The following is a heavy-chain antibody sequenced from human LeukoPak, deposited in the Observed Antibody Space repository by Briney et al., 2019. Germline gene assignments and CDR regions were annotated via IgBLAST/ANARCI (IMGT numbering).Heavy chain of an antibody. CDR1: GFTFSRHW. V-gene: IGHV3-74*01. J-gene: IGHJ4*02. CDR3: ARVISYFDL. CDR2: IKSDGSET. D-gene: IGHD3-3*02. Sequence: GGSLRLSCAASGFTFSRHWMHWVRQGPGKGLERVSRIKSDGSETQYADSVKGRFTISRDNAHNTLYLQMTSLRPEDTAIYYCARVISYFDLWGQGTLVTAPS.